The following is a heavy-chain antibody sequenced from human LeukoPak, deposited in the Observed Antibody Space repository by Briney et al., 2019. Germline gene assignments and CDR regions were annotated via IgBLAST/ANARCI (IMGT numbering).Heavy chain of an antibody. CDR2: IIPIFPTA. D-gene: IGHD7-27*01. CDR1: GGTFSSYA. V-gene: IGHV1-69*05. J-gene: IGHJ4*02. Sequence: ASVTVSCKASGGTFSSYAISWVLQAPGQGLEWMGGIIPIFPTANYAQKFQGRVTITTDASTSTAYMELSSLRSEDTAVYYCARGHRTGIFDYWGQGTLVTVSS. CDR3: ARGHRTGIFDY.